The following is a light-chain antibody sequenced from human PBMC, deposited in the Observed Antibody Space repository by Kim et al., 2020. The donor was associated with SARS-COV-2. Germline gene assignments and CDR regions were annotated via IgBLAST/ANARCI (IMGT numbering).Light chain of an antibody. J-gene: IGKJ2*01. V-gene: IGKV1-9*01. CDR2: EAS. Sequence: SASVAGKVTITCRASQGTTNSFAWYQQKPGEAPKLLIFEASILQTGVPSRFTGSGSGTEFTLTISSLQPEDFATYFCQQLNSDPLTFGGGTKLEI. CDR3: QQLNSDPLT. CDR1: QGTTNS.